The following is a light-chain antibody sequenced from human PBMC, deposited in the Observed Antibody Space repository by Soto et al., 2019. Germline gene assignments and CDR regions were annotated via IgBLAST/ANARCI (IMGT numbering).Light chain of an antibody. V-gene: IGKV3D-20*01. CDR2: DAS. Sequence: EIVLTQSPATLSLSPGERATLSCGASQSVGSTNLAWYQQKPGLAPRLLIYDASTRATGIPDRFSGSGSGTDFTLTISRLEPEDFAVYHSQQYDRSPFTFGPGTKVDIK. CDR3: QQYDRSPFT. CDR1: QSVGSTN. J-gene: IGKJ3*01.